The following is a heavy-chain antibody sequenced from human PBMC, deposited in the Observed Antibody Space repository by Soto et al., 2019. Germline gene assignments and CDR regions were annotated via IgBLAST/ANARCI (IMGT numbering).Heavy chain of an antibody. CDR1: GGSISSYY. J-gene: IGHJ4*02. V-gene: IGHV4-59*08. Sequence: QVQLQESGPGLVKPSETLSLTCTVSGGSISSYYWGWIRQPPGKGLEWIGYIYYSGSTNYNPSLKSRVTISVDKSKNQCSLKLSSVTAADTAVYYCARLNRARGCDYWCQGTLVTVSS. CDR2: IYYSGST. CDR3: ARLNRARGCDY.